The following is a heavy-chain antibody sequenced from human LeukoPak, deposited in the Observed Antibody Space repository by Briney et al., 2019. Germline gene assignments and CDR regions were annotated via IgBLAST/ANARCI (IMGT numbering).Heavy chain of an antibody. Sequence: GGSLRLSCAASGFTFSSYWMSWVRQAPGKGLEWVANIKQDGSEKYYADSVKGRFTISRDNSKNTLYLQMNSLRAEDTAVYYCAKDEGRYSYGIGFDYWGQGTLVTVSS. CDR3: AKDEGRYSYGIGFDY. CDR1: GFTFSSYW. J-gene: IGHJ4*02. CDR2: IKQDGSEK. V-gene: IGHV3-7*01. D-gene: IGHD5-18*01.